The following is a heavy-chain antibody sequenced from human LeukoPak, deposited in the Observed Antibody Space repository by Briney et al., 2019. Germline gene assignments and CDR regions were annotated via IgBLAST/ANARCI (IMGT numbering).Heavy chain of an antibody. CDR2: TFDSENT. V-gene: IGHV4-59*01. D-gene: IGHD5-18*01. CDR1: GVSISSYF. CDR3: ATIRRGSIFGYFDF. J-gene: IGHJ4*02. Sequence: SETLSLTCTVSGVSISSYFWSWIRQPPGKGLEWIGYTFDSENTKDNPSLKSRITLSADTSKNQFSLRLNSVTAADTAVYYCATIRRGSIFGYFDFWGQGILVTVSS.